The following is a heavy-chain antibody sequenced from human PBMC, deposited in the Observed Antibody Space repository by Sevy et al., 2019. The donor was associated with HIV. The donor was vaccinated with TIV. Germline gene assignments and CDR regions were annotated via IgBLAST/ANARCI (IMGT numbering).Heavy chain of an antibody. Sequence: ASGKVSCKASGGTFSTYGISWVRQAPGQGPEWMGGIIPILGTVNYAQKFQGRVTITADESTKTAYMELSSLRSEDTAVYYCARGGGNGWYYFDYWGQETLVTVSS. J-gene: IGHJ4*02. CDR3: ARGGGNGWYYFDY. D-gene: IGHD6-19*01. V-gene: IGHV1-69*13. CDR1: GGTFSTYG. CDR2: IIPILGTV.